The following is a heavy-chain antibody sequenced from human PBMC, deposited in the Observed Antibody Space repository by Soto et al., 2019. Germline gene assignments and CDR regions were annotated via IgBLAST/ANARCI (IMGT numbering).Heavy chain of an antibody. CDR3: ARVAGAGTRVDY. CDR2: IYHRGST. J-gene: IGHJ4*02. CDR1: GGSISSSNW. Sequence: QVQLQESGPGLVKTSGTLSLTCAVSGGSISSSNWWSWVRQPPGKGLEWIGEIYHRGSTNYNPSLKSRVTISGDKAKNQVSLKLSSVTAADTDVYYCARVAGAGTRVDYWGQGTLVTVSS. D-gene: IGHD6-19*01. V-gene: IGHV4-4*02.